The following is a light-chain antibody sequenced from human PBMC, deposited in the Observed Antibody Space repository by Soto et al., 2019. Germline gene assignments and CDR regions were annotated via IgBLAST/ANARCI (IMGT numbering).Light chain of an antibody. CDR2: EVS. J-gene: IGLJ1*01. CDR1: SSDVGGYNY. V-gene: IGLV2-8*01. CDR3: NSYAGSNNFYV. Sequence: QSVLIQPPSASGSPGQSVTISCTGTSSDVGGYNYVSWYQHHPGKAPKLIIFEVSQRPSGVPDRFSGSKSGNTASLTVSGLQAEDEADYYCNSYAGSNNFYVFGTGTKLTVL.